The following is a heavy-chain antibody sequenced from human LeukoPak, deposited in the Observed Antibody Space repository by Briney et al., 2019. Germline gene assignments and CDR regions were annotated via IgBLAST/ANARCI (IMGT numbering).Heavy chain of an antibody. V-gene: IGHV1-2*02. CDR3: ARGGYYDSSGFLNH. J-gene: IGHJ5*02. CDR2: INPNSGGT. Sequence: ASVKVSCKASGGTFSSYAISWVRQAPGQGLEWMRWINPNSGGTNYAQKFQGRVTMTRDTSISTAYMELSRLRSDDTAVYYCARGGYYDSSGFLNHWGQGTLVTVSS. D-gene: IGHD3-22*01. CDR1: GGTFSSYA.